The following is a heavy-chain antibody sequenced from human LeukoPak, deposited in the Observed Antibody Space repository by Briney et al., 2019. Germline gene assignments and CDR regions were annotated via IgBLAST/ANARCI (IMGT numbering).Heavy chain of an antibody. J-gene: IGHJ4*02. Sequence: TGGSLRLSCAASGFTFSSYEMNWVRQAPGKGLEWVSYISSGSTIYYADSVKGRFTISRDNAKNSLYLQMNSLRAEDTAVYYCARDPSGYFDWLTREGFDYWGQGTLVTVSS. CDR2: ISSGSTI. CDR1: GFTFSSYE. V-gene: IGHV3-48*03. CDR3: ARDPSGYFDWLTREGFDY. D-gene: IGHD3-9*01.